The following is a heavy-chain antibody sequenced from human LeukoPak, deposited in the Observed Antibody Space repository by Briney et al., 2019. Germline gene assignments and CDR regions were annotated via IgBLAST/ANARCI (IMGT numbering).Heavy chain of an antibody. V-gene: IGHV3-21*01. J-gene: IGHJ4*02. CDR2: ISSSSSYI. Sequence: GGSLRLSCAASGFTFSSYSMNWVRQAPGKGLEWVSSISSSSSYIYYADSVKGRFTVSRDNAKNSLYLQMNSLRAEDTAVYYCARPYSSSSEADYWGQGTLVTVSS. CDR1: GFTFSSYS. CDR3: ARPYSSSSEADY. D-gene: IGHD6-13*01.